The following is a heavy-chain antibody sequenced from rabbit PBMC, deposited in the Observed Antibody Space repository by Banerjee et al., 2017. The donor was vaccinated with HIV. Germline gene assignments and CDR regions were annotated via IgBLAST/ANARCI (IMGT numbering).Heavy chain of an antibody. J-gene: IGHJ6*01. CDR2: IVPDSAGT. CDR3: ARDESYDDWQKYDL. D-gene: IGHD2-1*01. V-gene: IGHV1S43*01. CDR1: GSDISSYS. Sequence: QEQLVESGGGLVTPGGTLTLTCTASGSDISSYSISWVRQAPGKGLEWIACIVPDSAGTDYASWVNGRFTSSLDTAQNTVDLQMNSLTAADTATYFCARDESYDDWQKYDLWGPGTLVTVS.